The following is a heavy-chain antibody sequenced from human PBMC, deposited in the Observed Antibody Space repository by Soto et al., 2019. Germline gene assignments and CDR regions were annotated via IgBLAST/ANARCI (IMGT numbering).Heavy chain of an antibody. J-gene: IGHJ3*01. CDR3: ARWAPDAFHV. Sequence: VKVSCKAAGYSFTTYKIHWVRQAPGQGLEWMGVVNPSSGSTSYAQKFQGRVTMTRDTSTSTVYMELSSLRSEDAAVYFCARWAPDAFHVWGQGTLVTVSS. CDR2: VNPSSGST. V-gene: IGHV1-46*01. CDR1: GYSFTTYK.